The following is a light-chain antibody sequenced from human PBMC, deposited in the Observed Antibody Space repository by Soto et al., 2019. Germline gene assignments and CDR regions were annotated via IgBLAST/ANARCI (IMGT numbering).Light chain of an antibody. CDR2: GAS. CDR1: QSVGSNY. V-gene: IGKV3-20*01. Sequence: EIVLTQSPGTLSLSPGERATLSCRASQSVGSNYLAWYQQKPGQAPRLLIYGASSRATGIPDRFSGSGSGTAFTLTISRLEPEDFAVYYCQQYGSSYTFGQGTKLEIK. CDR3: QQYGSSYT. J-gene: IGKJ2*01.